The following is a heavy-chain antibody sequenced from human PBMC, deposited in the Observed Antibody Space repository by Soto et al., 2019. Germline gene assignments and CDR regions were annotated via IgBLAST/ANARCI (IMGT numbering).Heavy chain of an antibody. D-gene: IGHD6-6*01. Sequence: GATLKISCKGSGYSFTSYWISWVRQMPGKGLEWMGRIDPSDSYTNYSPSFQCHVTISADESISTAYLQWSSLKASDTAMYYCARHGQLVSYGMDVWGQGTTVTVS. CDR3: ARHGQLVSYGMDV. CDR2: IDPSDSYT. V-gene: IGHV5-10-1*01. J-gene: IGHJ6*02. CDR1: GYSFTSYW.